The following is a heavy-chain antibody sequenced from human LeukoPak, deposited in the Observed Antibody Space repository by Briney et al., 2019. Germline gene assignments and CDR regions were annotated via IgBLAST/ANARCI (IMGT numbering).Heavy chain of an antibody. CDR3: ARTYGDPYYFDY. V-gene: IGHV1-69*13. Sequence: SVKVSCKASGGTFSSYAISWVRQAPGQGLEWMGGIIPIFGTANYAQKFQGRVTITADESTSTAYMELSSLRSEDTAVYYCARTYGDPYYFDYWGQGTLVAVSS. CDR2: IIPIFGTA. D-gene: IGHD4-17*01. J-gene: IGHJ4*02. CDR1: GGTFSSYA.